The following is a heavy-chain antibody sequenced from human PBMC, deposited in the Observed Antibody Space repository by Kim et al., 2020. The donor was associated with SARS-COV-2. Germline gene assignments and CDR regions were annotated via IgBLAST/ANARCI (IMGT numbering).Heavy chain of an antibody. V-gene: IGHV3-33*01. D-gene: IGHD4-4*01. CDR3: ARDLTDSNYGPFDT. Sequence: GGSLRLSCAASGFTFSSYGMHWVRQAPGKGLEWVAVIWYDGSNKYYADSVKGRFTISIDNSKNTLYLQMNSLRAEDTAVYYCARDLTDSNYGPFDTWGQGTLVTVSS. CDR1: GFTFSSYG. CDR2: IWYDGSNK. J-gene: IGHJ5*02.